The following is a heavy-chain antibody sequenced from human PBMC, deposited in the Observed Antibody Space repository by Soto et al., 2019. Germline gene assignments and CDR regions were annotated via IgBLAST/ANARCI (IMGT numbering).Heavy chain of an antibody. CDR2: INSDGSST. J-gene: IGHJ6*02. Sequence: GSLRLSCAASGFTFSSYWMHWVRQAPGKGLVWVSRINSDGSSTSYADSVKGRFTISRDNAKNTLYLQMNSLRAEDTAVYYCARSGYYYYYGMDVWGQGTTVTVSS. CDR3: ARSGYYYYYGMDV. V-gene: IGHV3-74*01. CDR1: GFTFSSYW.